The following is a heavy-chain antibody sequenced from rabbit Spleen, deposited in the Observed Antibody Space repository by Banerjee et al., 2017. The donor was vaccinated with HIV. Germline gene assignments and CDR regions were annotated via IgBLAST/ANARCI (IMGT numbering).Heavy chain of an antibody. CDR1: GFSFSDTDV. Sequence: QEQLEESGGGLVKPEGSLTLTCKASGFSFSDTDVMCWVRQAPGKGLQWIACINTVTGKTVYASWAKGRFTISKTSSTTVTLQMTSLTVADTATYFCAKSSSSNDRFELWGPGTLVTVS. CDR2: INTVTGKT. V-gene: IGHV1S45*01. D-gene: IGHD8-1*01. CDR3: AKSSSSNDRFEL. J-gene: IGHJ4*01.